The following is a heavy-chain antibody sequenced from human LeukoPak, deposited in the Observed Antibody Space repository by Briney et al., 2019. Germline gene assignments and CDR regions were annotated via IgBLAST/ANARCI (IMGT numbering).Heavy chain of an antibody. CDR2: IYYSGST. J-gene: IGHJ4*02. CDR3: IIMSWEFDY. V-gene: IGHV4-59*08. Sequence: SETLSLTCTVSGGSISSYYWSWIRQPPGKGLEWIGYIYYSGSTNYNPSLKSRVTISVDRSKNQFSLKLSSVTAADTAVYYCIIMSWEFDYWGQGTLVTVSS. D-gene: IGHD1-26*01. CDR1: GGSISSYY.